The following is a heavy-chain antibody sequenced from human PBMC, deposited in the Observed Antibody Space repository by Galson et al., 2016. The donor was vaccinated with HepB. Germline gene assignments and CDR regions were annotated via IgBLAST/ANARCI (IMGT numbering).Heavy chain of an antibody. CDR2: ISWDGHTT. J-gene: IGHJ4*02. D-gene: IGHD3-16*01. V-gene: IGHV3-43*01. CDR3: AKAPLSLIRPFDF. Sequence: WVRQCPGKGLEWVSLISWDGHTTYYAASVKGRFTVSRDNTNSSLYLQMTNLRPEDTAFYYCAKAPLSLIRPFDFWGQGTLVTVSS.